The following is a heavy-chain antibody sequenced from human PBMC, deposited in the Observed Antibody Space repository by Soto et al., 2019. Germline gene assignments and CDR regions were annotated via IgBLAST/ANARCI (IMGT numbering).Heavy chain of an antibody. D-gene: IGHD2-2*01. CDR3: ARAGYCSSTSCPPDY. Sequence: GGSLRLSCAASGFTFSSYSMNWVRQAPGKGLEWVSSISSSSSYIYYADSVKGRFTISRDNAKNSLYLQMNSLRAEDTAVYYCARAGYCSSTSCPPDYWGQGTLVTVSS. J-gene: IGHJ4*02. CDR1: GFTFSSYS. V-gene: IGHV3-21*01. CDR2: ISSSSSYI.